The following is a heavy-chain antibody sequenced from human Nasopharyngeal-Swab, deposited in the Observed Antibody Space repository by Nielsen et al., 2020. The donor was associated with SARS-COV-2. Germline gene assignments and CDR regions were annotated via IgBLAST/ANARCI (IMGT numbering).Heavy chain of an antibody. CDR3: ARDQGLEPTFDAFDI. V-gene: IGHV3-11*06. CDR1: GFTFSDSY. Sequence: LSLTCAASGFTFSDSYMTWVRQAPGKGLESVSYISGNSDVTNYADSVRGRFTISRDNAKNSLYLQMNSLRAEDTAVYYCARDQGLEPTFDAFDIWGQGTMVTVSS. D-gene: IGHD1-1*01. CDR2: ISGNSDVT. J-gene: IGHJ3*02.